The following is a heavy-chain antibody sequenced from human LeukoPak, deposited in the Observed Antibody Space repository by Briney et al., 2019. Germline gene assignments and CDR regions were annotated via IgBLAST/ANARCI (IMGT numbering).Heavy chain of an antibody. Sequence: GGSLRLSCAASGFTFSSYAMHWVRQAPGKGLEWVAVISYDGNNKYYADSVKGRFTISRDNSKNTLYLQMNSLRAEDTAVCYCARDPSYDFWRGNAFDIWGQGTMVTVSS. CDR1: GFTFSSYA. CDR2: ISYDGNNK. D-gene: IGHD3-3*01. CDR3: ARDPSYDFWRGNAFDI. J-gene: IGHJ3*02. V-gene: IGHV3-30-3*01.